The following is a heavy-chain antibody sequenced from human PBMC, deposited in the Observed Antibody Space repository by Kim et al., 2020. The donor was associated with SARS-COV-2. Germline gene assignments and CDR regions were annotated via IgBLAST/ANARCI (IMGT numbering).Heavy chain of an antibody. CDR1: GYSFTSYW. D-gene: IGHD6-19*01. Sequence: GESLKISCKGSGYSFTSYWIGWVRQMPGKGLEWMGIIYPGDSDTRYSPSFQGQVTISADKSISTAYLQWSSLKASDTAMYYCARHESQAEAGDYYYYGMDVWGQGTTVTVSS. CDR3: ARHESQAEAGDYYYYGMDV. V-gene: IGHV5-51*01. J-gene: IGHJ6*02. CDR2: IYPGDSDT.